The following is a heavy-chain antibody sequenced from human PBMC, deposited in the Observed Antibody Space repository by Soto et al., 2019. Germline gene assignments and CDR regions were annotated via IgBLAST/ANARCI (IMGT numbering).Heavy chain of an antibody. D-gene: IGHD3-3*01. Sequence: TSETLSLTCTVSGGSISSSSYYWGWIRQPPGKGLEWIGSIYYSGSTYYNPSLKSRVTISVDTSKNQFSLKLSSVTAADTAVYYCAGITIQGDVWGQGTTVTVSS. V-gene: IGHV4-39*01. CDR2: IYYSGST. CDR1: GGSISSSSYY. CDR3: AGITIQGDV. J-gene: IGHJ6*02.